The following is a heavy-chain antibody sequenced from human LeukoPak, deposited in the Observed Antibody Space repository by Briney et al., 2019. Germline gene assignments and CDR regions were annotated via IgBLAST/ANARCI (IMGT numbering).Heavy chain of an antibody. CDR3: ARGITS. Sequence: SETLSLTCTVSGGSISSSTYYWGWIRQPPGKGLEWIGSIYYSGNTYYNPSLKSRVTISVDTSKNQFSLKLSSVTAADTAVYYCARGITSWGQGTLVTVSS. CDR2: IYYSGNT. D-gene: IGHD3-10*01. V-gene: IGHV4-39*01. CDR1: GGSISSSTYY. J-gene: IGHJ4*02.